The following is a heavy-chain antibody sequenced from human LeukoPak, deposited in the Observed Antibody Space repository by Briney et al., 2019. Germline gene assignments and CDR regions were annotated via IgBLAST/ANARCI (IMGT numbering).Heavy chain of an antibody. V-gene: IGHV3-23*01. Sequence: GGSLRLSCAASGFTFSNYGMGWVRQTPGKGLEWLSSVSGSGANTYYADSVKGRFTISRDNSRDRIYLQMNSLRAEDTAVYYCARVEDYDILTGFDYWGQGTLVTVSS. CDR1: GFTFSNYG. J-gene: IGHJ4*02. CDR3: ARVEDYDILTGFDY. D-gene: IGHD3-9*01. CDR2: VSGSGANT.